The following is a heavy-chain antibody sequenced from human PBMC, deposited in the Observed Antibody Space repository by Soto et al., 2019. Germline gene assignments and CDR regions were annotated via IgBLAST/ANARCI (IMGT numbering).Heavy chain of an antibody. CDR3: ARDASAAAGRGTGYLDL. J-gene: IGHJ2*01. V-gene: IGHV4-30-2*01. CDR2: IYHSGST. D-gene: IGHD6-13*01. CDR1: GGSISSGGYS. Sequence: QLQLQESGSGLVKPSQTLSLTCAVSGGSISSGGYSWSWIRQPPGKGLEWIGYIYHSGSTYYNPSLKSRVTISVDRSKNQFSLKLSSVTAADTAVYYCARDASAAAGRGTGYLDLWGRGTLVTVSS.